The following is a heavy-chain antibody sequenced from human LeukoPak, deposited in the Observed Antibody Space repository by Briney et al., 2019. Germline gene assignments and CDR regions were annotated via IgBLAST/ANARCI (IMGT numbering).Heavy chain of an antibody. CDR1: GFTFSSYW. CDR3: ARDMGYRELHY. V-gene: IGHV3-7*01. J-gene: IGHJ4*02. CDR2: IKQDGSEK. D-gene: IGHD5-18*01. Sequence: PGGSLRLSCAASGFTFSSYWMNWVRQAPGKGLEWVANIKQDGSEKYYVDSVKGRFTISRDNAKNSLYLQMNSLRAEDTAVYYCARDMGYRELHYWGQGTLVTVSS.